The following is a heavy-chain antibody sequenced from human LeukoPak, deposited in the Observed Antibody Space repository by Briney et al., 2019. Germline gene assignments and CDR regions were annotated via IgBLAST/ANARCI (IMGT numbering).Heavy chain of an antibody. CDR1: GYSISSGYY. J-gene: IGHJ5*02. Sequence: SETLSPTCAVSGYSISSGYYWGWIRPPPGKGLEWIGSIYHSGSTYYNPSLKSRVTISVDTSKNQFSLKLSSVTAADTAVYYCARLGESVVAETFYNWFDPWGQGTLVTVSS. V-gene: IGHV4-38-2*01. CDR2: IYHSGST. D-gene: IGHD2-15*01. CDR3: ARLGESVVAETFYNWFDP.